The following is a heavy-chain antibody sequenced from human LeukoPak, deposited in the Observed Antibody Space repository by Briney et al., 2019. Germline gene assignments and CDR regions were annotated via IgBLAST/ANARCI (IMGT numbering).Heavy chain of an antibody. Sequence: SETLSLTCTVSGGSISSYYWSWIRQPPGKGLEWIGYIYYSGSTSYNPSLRNRVTISLHTSENQFSLRLTSVTAADTAVYYCARAVTGTSMVDYWGQGTLVAVSS. J-gene: IGHJ4*02. CDR1: GGSISSYY. V-gene: IGHV4-59*08. D-gene: IGHD6-19*01. CDR3: ARAVTGTSMVDY. CDR2: IYYSGST.